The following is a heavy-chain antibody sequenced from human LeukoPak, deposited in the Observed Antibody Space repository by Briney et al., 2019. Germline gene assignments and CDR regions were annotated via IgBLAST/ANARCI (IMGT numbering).Heavy chain of an antibody. V-gene: IGHV3-21*01. CDR1: GFTFSSYS. CDR3: ARARGVYGSGPTVGFDAFDI. Sequence: PGGSLRLSCAASGFTFSSYSMNWVRQAPGKGLEWVSSISSSSSYIYCADSVKGRFTISRDNAKNSLYLQMNSLRAEDTAVYYCARARGVYGSGPTVGFDAFDIWGQGTMVTVSS. J-gene: IGHJ3*02. CDR2: ISSSSSYI. D-gene: IGHD3-10*01.